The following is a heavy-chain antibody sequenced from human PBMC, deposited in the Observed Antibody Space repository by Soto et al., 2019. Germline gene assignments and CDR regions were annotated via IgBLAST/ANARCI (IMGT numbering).Heavy chain of an antibody. CDR2: ITGGGATT. D-gene: IGHD4-17*01. V-gene: IGHV3-23*01. J-gene: IGHJ3*01. Sequence: EVQLLESGGGLVQPGGSLRLSCAASGITFSNYALTWVRQAPGRGLEWLSVITGGGATTYYADSVKGRFVISRDNSKNTLYLQMDSLRPEDTAIYYCAKDPNGDYVGAFDFWGRGTIVTVSS. CDR3: AKDPNGDYVGAFDF. CDR1: GITFSNYA.